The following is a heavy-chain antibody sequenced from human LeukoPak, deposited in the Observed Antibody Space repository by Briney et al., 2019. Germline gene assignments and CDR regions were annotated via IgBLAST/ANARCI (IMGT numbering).Heavy chain of an antibody. CDR2: ISGGGGST. Sequence: TAGSLTLSCAASGFTFSSYAMSWVRQTPGKGLEWVSAISGGGGSTYYADSVKGRFAISRDNSKNTLYLQMNSLRAEDTAVYYCAKDRSASGWDASPFDYWGQGTLVTVSS. J-gene: IGHJ4*02. CDR1: GFTFSSYA. CDR3: AKDRSASGWDASPFDY. D-gene: IGHD6-19*01. V-gene: IGHV3-23*01.